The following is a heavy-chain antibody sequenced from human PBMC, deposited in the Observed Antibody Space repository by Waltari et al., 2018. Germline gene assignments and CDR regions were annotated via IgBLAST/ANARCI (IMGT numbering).Heavy chain of an antibody. Sequence: QVQLVQSGAEVKKPGSSVKVSCKASGGTFSSYAISWVRPAPGQGLEWMGRIIPILGIANYAQKFQGRVTITADKSTSTAYMELSSLRSEDTAVYYCATPGRGYSYGYENWGQGTLVTVSS. CDR2: IIPILGIA. J-gene: IGHJ4*02. CDR1: GGTFSSYA. CDR3: ATPGRGYSYGYEN. V-gene: IGHV1-69*09. D-gene: IGHD5-18*01.